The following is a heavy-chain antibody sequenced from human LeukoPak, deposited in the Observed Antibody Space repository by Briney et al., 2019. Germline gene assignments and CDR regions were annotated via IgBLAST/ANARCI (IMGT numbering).Heavy chain of an antibody. J-gene: IGHJ4*02. CDR2: INHSGST. V-gene: IGHV4-34*01. CDR3: ARVLRYSGSIDY. D-gene: IGHD1-26*01. CDR1: VGSFSGYY. Sequence: SETLSLTCAVYVGSFSGYYWSWIRQPPGKGLEWIGEINHSGSTNYNPSLKSRVTISVDTSKNQFSLKLSSVTAADTAVYYCARVLRYSGSIDYWGQGTLVTVSS.